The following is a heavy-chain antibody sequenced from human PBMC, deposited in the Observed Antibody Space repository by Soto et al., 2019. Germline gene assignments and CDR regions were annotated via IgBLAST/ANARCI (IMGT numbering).Heavy chain of an antibody. D-gene: IGHD5-12*01. CDR2: ISYDGSNK. J-gene: IGHJ4*02. CDR1: GFTFSSYG. CDR3: AKDVRRDGYNCVDY. Sequence: QVQLVESGGGVVQPGRSLRLSCAASGFTFSSYGMHWVRQAPGKGLEWVEVISYDGSNKYYADSVKGRFTISRDNSKNTLYLQMNSLRAEDTAVYYCAKDVRRDGYNCVDYWGQGTLVTVSS. V-gene: IGHV3-30*18.